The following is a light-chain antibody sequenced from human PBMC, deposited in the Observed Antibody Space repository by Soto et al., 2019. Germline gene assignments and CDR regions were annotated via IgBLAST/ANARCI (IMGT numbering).Light chain of an antibody. Sequence: DIQMTQSPSSLSASVGDRVTITCRASQSISSCLNWYQQKPGKAPKLLIYAESNLQSGVPSRFSGSESGTDFILTISSLQPDDFATYYCQQIYVAPVTFGQGTKVEIK. V-gene: IGKV1-39*01. CDR2: AES. CDR1: QSISSC. CDR3: QQIYVAPVT. J-gene: IGKJ1*01.